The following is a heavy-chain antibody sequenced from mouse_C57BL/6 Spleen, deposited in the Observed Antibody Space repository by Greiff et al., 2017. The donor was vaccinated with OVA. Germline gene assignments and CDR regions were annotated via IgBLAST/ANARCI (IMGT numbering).Heavy chain of an antibody. D-gene: IGHD1-1*01. CDR2: ISYDGSN. J-gene: IGHJ3*01. CDR1: GYSITSGYY. Sequence: EVQVVESGPGLVKPSQSLSLTCSVTGYSITSGYYWNWIRQFPGNKLEWMGYISYDGSNNYNPSLKNRISITRDTSKNQFFLKLNSVTTEDTATYYCAREGAYYYGSSSFAYWGQGTLVTVSA. V-gene: IGHV3-6*01. CDR3: AREGAYYYGSSSFAY.